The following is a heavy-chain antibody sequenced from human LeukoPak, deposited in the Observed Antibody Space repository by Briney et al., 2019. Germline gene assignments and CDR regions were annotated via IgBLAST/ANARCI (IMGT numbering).Heavy chain of an antibody. D-gene: IGHD2-2*01. V-gene: IGHV3-64D*06. J-gene: IGHJ6*02. CDR2: INSNGGST. Sequence: GGSLRFSCSASGFAFSNYATHWVRQAPGKGLEYVAGINSNGGSTFYADSAKGRFTMSGDNSKNTLYLQMSSLRAEDTAVYYCVKRTSTKYYYYGMDVWGQGTTVTVSS. CDR3: VKRTSTKYYYYGMDV. CDR1: GFAFSNYA.